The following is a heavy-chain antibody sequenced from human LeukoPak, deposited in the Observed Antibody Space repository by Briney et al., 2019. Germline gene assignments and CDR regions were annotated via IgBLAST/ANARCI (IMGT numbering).Heavy chain of an antibody. CDR3: ATDGRRDYGDSFAY. D-gene: IGHD4-17*01. J-gene: IGHJ4*02. V-gene: IGHV1-8*01. CDR2: MNPNSGNT. CDR1: GYTFTSYD. Sequence: ASVKVSCKASGYTFTSYDINWVRQATGQGLEWMGWMNPNSGNTGYAQKFQGRVTMTRNTSISTAYMELRSLRSDDTAVYYCATDGRRDYGDSFAYWGQGTLITVSS.